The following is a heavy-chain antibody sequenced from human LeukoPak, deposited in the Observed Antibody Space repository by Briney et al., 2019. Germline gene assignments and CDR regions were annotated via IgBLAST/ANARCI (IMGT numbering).Heavy chain of an antibody. Sequence: ASVKVSCKASGYTFTSYDINWVRQATGQGLEWMGWMNPNSGNTGYAQKFQGRVTMTRNTSISTAYMELSSLRSEDTAVYYCAGGCPSSSWIQNWFDPWGQGTLVTVSS. CDR3: AGGCPSSSWIQNWFDP. CDR2: MNPNSGNT. V-gene: IGHV1-8*01. J-gene: IGHJ5*02. CDR1: GYTFTSYD. D-gene: IGHD6-13*01.